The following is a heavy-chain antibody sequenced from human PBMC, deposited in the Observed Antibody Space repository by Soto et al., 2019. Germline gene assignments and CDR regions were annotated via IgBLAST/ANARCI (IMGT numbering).Heavy chain of an antibody. CDR1: GGTFSSYA. D-gene: IGHD3-22*01. J-gene: IGHJ6*02. Sequence: QVQLVQSGAEVKKPGSSVKVSCKASGGTFSSYAISWVRQVPGQGLEWMGGIIPIFGTANYAQKFQGRVTITADESTSTAYMELSSLRSEDTAVYYCARDRYDSSGYYPHYYYGMDVWGQGTTVTVSS. CDR3: ARDRYDSSGYYPHYYYGMDV. CDR2: IIPIFGTA. V-gene: IGHV1-69*01.